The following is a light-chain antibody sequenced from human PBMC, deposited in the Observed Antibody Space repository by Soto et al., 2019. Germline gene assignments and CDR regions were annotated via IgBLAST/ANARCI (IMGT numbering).Light chain of an antibody. J-gene: IGKJ5*01. CDR1: QSVSSSY. CDR2: GAS. V-gene: IGKV3-20*01. Sequence: EFVLPQSACTLSWSPGERATLSSPATQSVSSSYLAWYQQKPGQAPRLLIYGASSRATGIPDRFSGSGCGTDFTLTISRLEPEDFAVYYCQQYGSSPPITFGQGTRLEIK. CDR3: QQYGSSPPIT.